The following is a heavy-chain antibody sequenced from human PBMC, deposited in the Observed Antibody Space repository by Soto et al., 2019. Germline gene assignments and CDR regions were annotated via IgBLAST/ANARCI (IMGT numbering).Heavy chain of an antibody. CDR3: ARDRGLRGVVITPHYFDY. V-gene: IGHV4-59*01. CDR2: IYYSGST. D-gene: IGHD3-3*01. Sequence: SETLSLTCTVSGGSISSYYLSWIRQTPGKGLEWIGYIYYSGSTNYNPSLKSRVTISVDTSKNQFSLKLSSVTAADTAVYYCARDRGLRGVVITPHYFDYWGQGTLVTVSS. CDR1: GGSISSYY. J-gene: IGHJ4*02.